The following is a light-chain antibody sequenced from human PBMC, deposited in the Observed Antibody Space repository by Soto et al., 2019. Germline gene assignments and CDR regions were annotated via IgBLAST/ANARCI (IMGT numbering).Light chain of an antibody. J-gene: IGLJ2*01. Sequence: QSVLTQPPSVSGAPGQRVTISCIGNKSNIGAGFDVHWYHQIPGTTPRLLIYGSTDRPSGVPDRISGSKSGSSASLVITELQAEDEADYYCQSFDSRLSALVFGGGTKVTVL. CDR3: QSFDSRLSALV. V-gene: IGLV1-40*01. CDR2: GST. CDR1: KSNIGAGFD.